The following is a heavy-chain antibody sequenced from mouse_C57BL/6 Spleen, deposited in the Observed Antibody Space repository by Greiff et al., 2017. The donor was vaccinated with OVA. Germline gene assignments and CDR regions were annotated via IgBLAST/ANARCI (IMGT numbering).Heavy chain of an antibody. CDR3: ARADAMDD. J-gene: IGHJ4*01. CDR2: IDPSDSYT. CDR1: GYTFTSYW. V-gene: IGHV1-69*01. Sequence: QVQLQQPGAELVMPGASVKLSCKASGYTFTSYWMHWVKQRPGQGLEWIGEIDPSDSYTNYNQKFKGKSTLTVDKSSSTAYMQLSSLTSEDSAVYYCARADAMDDWGQGTSVTVSS.